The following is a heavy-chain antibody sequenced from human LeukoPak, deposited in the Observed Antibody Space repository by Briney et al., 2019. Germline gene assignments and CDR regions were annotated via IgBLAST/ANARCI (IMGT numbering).Heavy chain of an antibody. D-gene: IGHD2-21*02. V-gene: IGHV3-15*01. CDR2: IKSNSAGGTT. J-gene: IGHJ3*02. Sequence: GGSLRLSCAASGFTFTDAWMSWVRQAPGKRLEWLGRIKSNSAGGTTEFAAPVKGRFSISRDDSKDTVFLEMNSLKTEDTAVYYCARDPATIDVVSDMNGFDIWGQGTMVTVSS. CDR3: ARDPATIDVVSDMNGFDI. CDR1: GFTFTDAW.